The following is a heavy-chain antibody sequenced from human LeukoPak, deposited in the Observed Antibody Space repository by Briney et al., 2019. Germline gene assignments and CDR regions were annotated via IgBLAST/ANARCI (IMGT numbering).Heavy chain of an antibody. V-gene: IGHV3-74*01. Sequence: GGSLRLSCAASGSTFSSYWIHWVRQAPGKGLMWVSRINPDGSRTDYADSVKGRFTISRDNAKNSLYLQMNSLRDEDTAVYYCVGDMTGPRDIWGHGTMVTVSS. J-gene: IGHJ3*02. CDR1: GSTFSSYW. D-gene: IGHD3-16*01. CDR2: INPDGSRT. CDR3: VGDMTGPRDI.